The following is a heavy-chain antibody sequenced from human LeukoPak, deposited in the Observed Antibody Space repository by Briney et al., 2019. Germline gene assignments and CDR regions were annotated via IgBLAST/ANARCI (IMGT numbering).Heavy chain of an antibody. V-gene: IGHV3-23*01. Sequence: GGSLRLPCAASGFTFSSYAMSWVRQAPGKGLEWVSEISGSGGTTYYADSVKGRFTISRDNSKNTLYLQMNSLRAEDTAVYYCAKDRAVVASFVPDYWGQGTLVTVSS. J-gene: IGHJ4*02. CDR3: AKDRAVVASFVPDY. CDR1: GFTFSSYA. D-gene: IGHD2-15*01. CDR2: ISGSGGTT.